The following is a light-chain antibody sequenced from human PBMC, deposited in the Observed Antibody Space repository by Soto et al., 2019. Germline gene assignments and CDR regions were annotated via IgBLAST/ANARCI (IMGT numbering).Light chain of an antibody. Sequence: EIVMTQSPATLSVSPGERATLSCRASQSVSSNLAWYQQKPGQAPRLLIYGASTRATGIPARFSGSGSGTEFTLTISSLQSEDFAVYYCQHYNNWPPWTFGQGTNVHIK. J-gene: IGKJ1*01. CDR1: QSVSSN. CDR2: GAS. CDR3: QHYNNWPPWT. V-gene: IGKV3-15*01.